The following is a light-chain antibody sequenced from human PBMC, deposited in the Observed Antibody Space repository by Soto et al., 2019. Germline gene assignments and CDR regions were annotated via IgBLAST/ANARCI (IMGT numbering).Light chain of an antibody. J-gene: IGLJ3*02. CDR2: EVT. Sequence: QSALTQPPSASGSPGRSVTISCTGTSSDVGGYDYVSWFQQHPGKAPKLIIYEVTKRPSGVPDRVSASKSGNTASLTVSGLLAEDEADYYCSSFVAGNNYWVFGGGPKLTVL. V-gene: IGLV2-8*01. CDR1: SSDVGGYDY. CDR3: SSFVAGNNYWV.